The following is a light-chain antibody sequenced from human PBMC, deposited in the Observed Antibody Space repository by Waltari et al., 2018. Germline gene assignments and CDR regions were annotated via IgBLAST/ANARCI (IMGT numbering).Light chain of an antibody. CDR2: EVT. CDR1: SSDIGAYNF. CDR3: CSYAGPNLPVL. V-gene: IGLV2-23*02. J-gene: IGLJ2*01. Sequence: QPALSQPASVSGSPGQSITISCSRTSSDIGAYNFVSWYQQHPGKAPKIVIYEVTERPSGVSNRFSGSKSGNTASLTISGLQAEDEADYYCCSYAGPNLPVLFGGGTRLNVL.